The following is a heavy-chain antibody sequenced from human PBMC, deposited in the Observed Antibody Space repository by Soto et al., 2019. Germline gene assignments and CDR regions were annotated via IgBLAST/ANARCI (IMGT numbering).Heavy chain of an antibody. CDR3: AREKDQFEDIVVVPGPLYV. D-gene: IGHD2-2*01. V-gene: IGHV1-3*01. J-gene: IGHJ6*02. CDR2: INAGNANT. CDR1: GYTFANYA. Sequence: ASVKVSCKASGYTFANYAMHWVRQAPGQRLDWMGWINAGNANTKYPQKLQGRVTITRDTSASIAYMELSSLRSEDTAVYYCAREKDQFEDIVVVPGPLYVWGQGTTVTVSS.